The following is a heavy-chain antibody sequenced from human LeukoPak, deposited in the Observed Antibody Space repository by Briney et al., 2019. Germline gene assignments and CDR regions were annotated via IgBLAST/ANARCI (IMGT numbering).Heavy chain of an antibody. CDR2: IIPIFGTA. V-gene: IGHV1-69*13. CDR3: ARGLRVATMRYYYYYMDV. CDR1: GYTFTGYY. D-gene: IGHD5-12*01. J-gene: IGHJ6*03. Sequence: SVKVSCKASGYTFTGYYMHWVRQAPGQGLEWMGGIIPIFGTANYAQKFQGRVTITADESTSTAYMELSSLRSEDTAVYYCARGLRVATMRYYYYYMDVWGKGTTVTVSS.